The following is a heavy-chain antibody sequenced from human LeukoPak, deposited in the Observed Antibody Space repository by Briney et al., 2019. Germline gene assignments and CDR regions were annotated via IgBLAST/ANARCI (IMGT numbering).Heavy chain of an antibody. Sequence: PGGSLRLSCAASEFTFISYAVHWVRQAPGKGLEWVALISYDGSNKYYADSVKGRFTISRDNAKNTLYLQMNSLRAEDTAVYYCARVRYSGYDLGYWGQGTLVSVSS. V-gene: IGHV3-30*04. CDR2: ISYDGSNK. D-gene: IGHD5-12*01. CDR3: ARVRYSGYDLGY. CDR1: EFTFISYA. J-gene: IGHJ4*02.